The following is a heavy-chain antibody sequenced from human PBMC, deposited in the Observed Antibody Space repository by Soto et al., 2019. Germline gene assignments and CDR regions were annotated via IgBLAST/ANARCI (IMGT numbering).Heavy chain of an antibody. CDR2: INAGNGNT. Sequence: GASVKGSCKASGYTFPSYGIHWVRQAPGQRLEWTGWINAGNGNTKYSEKFQGRVTITRDTSASTAYLELSSLRSEDTAVYYCAIGRNHSSAYSPHYYYGTDVWGQGTRVTVS. CDR3: AIGRNHSSAYSPHYYYGTDV. D-gene: IGHD3-22*01. J-gene: IGHJ6*02. CDR1: GYTFPSYG. V-gene: IGHV1-3*01.